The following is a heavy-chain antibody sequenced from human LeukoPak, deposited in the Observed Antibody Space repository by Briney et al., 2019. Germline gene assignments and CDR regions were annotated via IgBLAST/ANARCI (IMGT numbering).Heavy chain of an antibody. V-gene: IGHV4-59*11. CDR2: IYYSGST. J-gene: IGHJ3*02. CDR1: GGSISSHY. Sequence: SETLSLTCTVSGGSISSHYWSWIRQPPGKGLEWIGYIYYSGSTNYNPSLKSRVTISVDTSKNQFSLKLSSVTAADTAVYYCAREALTGTTSRSAFDIWGQGTMVTVSS. CDR3: AREALTGTTSRSAFDI. D-gene: IGHD1-7*01.